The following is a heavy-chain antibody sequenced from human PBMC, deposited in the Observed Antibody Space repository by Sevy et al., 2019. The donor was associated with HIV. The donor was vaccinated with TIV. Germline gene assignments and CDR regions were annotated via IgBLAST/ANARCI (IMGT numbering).Heavy chain of an antibody. D-gene: IGHD2-8*01. CDR1: GFDFSIYS. CDR3: AREGCTKPQDY. Sequence: GGSLRLSCAASGFDFSIYSMSWVRQAPGKGLEWVSTLSFGCGKINYADSVKGRFTISRDNSKSSGYLQMNNMRVEDTAVYYCAREGCTKPQDYWGQGTLVTVSS. CDR2: LSFGCGKI. V-gene: IGHV3-23*01. J-gene: IGHJ4*02.